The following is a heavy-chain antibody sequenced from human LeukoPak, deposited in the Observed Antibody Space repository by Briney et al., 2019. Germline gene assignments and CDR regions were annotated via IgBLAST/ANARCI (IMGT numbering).Heavy chain of an antibody. J-gene: IGHJ3*02. V-gene: IGHV4-61*08. Sequence: PSETLSLTCTVSGGSISSGDYYWSWIRQPPGKGLEWIGYIYYSGSTNYNPSLKSRVTISVDTSKNQFSLKLSSVTAADTAVYYCARHGYYDAFDIWGQGIMVTVSS. CDR1: GGSISSGDYY. CDR3: ARHGYYDAFDI. D-gene: IGHD5-18*01. CDR2: IYYSGST.